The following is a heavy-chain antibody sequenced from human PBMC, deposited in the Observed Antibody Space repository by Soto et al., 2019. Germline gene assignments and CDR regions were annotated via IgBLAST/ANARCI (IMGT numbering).Heavy chain of an antibody. V-gene: IGHV3-73*01. J-gene: IGHJ4*02. Sequence: EVLLVESGGGLVQPGGSLKLSCAASGFVFKDSSIHWVRQASGKGLEWVGRIRDRAYNYATAYAASVEGRFTISRDDSDNTAYLHMSSLKTEDTAIYYCTRLISAAQDYWGQGTLVIVSS. CDR2: IRDRAYNYAT. CDR1: GFVFKDSS. D-gene: IGHD3-10*01. CDR3: TRLISAAQDY.